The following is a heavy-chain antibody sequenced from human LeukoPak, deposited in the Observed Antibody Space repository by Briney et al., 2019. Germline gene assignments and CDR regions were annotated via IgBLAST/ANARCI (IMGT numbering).Heavy chain of an antibody. CDR1: GGSISSGGYY. CDR2: IYYSGST. V-gene: IGHV4-61*08. D-gene: IGHD6-19*01. Sequence: SETLSLTCTVSGGSISSGGYYWSWIRQHPGKGLEWIGYIYYSGSTNYNPSLKSRVTISVDTSKNQFSLKLSSVTAADTAVYYCARDTGAVAGPYYYYYGMDVWGQGTTVTVSS. CDR3: ARDTGAVAGPYYYYYGMDV. J-gene: IGHJ6*02.